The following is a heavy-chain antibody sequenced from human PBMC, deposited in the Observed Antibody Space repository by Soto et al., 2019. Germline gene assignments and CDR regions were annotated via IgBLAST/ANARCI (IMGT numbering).Heavy chain of an antibody. CDR2: IIPIFGTA. J-gene: IGHJ5*02. D-gene: IGHD3-10*01. CDR1: GVTFSSYA. V-gene: IGHV1-69*13. CDR3: AGIDSRYYNGP. Sequence: ASVKVSCKASGVTFSSYAISWWRQDHGQGLEWMGGIIPIFGTANYAQKFQGRVTITADESTSTAYMELSSLRSEDTAVYYCAGIDSRYYNGPSDQGTLLTVFS.